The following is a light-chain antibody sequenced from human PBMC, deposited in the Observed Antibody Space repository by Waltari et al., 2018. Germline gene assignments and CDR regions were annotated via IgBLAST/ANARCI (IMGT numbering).Light chain of an antibody. CDR1: QSLLHSNEFTY. V-gene: IGKV2-28*01. Sequence: DIVMTQSPLSLPVTTGEPASISCRSSQSLLHSNEFTYLDWYLQKPGQAPQLLIYLGSNRASGVPDRFSGSGSGTDFTLKISRVEAEDVGVYYCMQGVQTPVTFGQGTRLEIK. CDR2: LGS. J-gene: IGKJ5*01. CDR3: MQGVQTPVT.